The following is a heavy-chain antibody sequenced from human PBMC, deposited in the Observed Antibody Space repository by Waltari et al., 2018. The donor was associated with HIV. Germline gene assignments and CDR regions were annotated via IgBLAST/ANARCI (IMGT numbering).Heavy chain of an antibody. J-gene: IGHJ4*02. V-gene: IGHV1-18*04. CDR2: ISVKDGRT. Sequence: QIQLLQSGAEVKKPGASVRVSCKASGYSFNTHGITWVRQAPGQGLEWMGWISVKDGRTNSAQNLQGRVTMTSDPSTSTVYMELRTLRSDDTAVYYCAIGSWGEVSFGYWGQGTLVTVSS. D-gene: IGHD3-16*02. CDR1: GYSFNTHG. CDR3: AIGSWGEVSFGY.